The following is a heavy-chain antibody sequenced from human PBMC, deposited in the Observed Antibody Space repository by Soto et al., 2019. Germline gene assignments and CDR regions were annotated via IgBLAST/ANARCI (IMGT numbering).Heavy chain of an antibody. V-gene: IGHV1-69*01. CDR3: ASRTVVPAAITYYYGMDV. CDR2: IMAIFGTA. D-gene: IGHD2-2*01. J-gene: IGHJ6*02. CDR1: GDSLSNYA. Sequence: QVQLVQSGAEVKKPGSSVKVSCTASGDSLSNYAINWVRQAPGQGLEWMGGIMAIFGTANYAQKFQGRVTITADDSTSTVYMDLSSLRSEDTAVCYCASRTVVPAAITYYYGMDVWAKGPRSPSP.